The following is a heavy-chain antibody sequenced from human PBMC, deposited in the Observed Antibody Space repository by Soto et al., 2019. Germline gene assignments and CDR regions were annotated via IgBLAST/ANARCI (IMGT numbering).Heavy chain of an antibody. CDR3: VFWEWEYFDY. CDR2: INHSGST. D-gene: IGHD3-3*01. J-gene: IGHJ4*02. CDR1: GGSFSGYY. Sequence: SETLSLTCAVYGGSFSGYYWSWIRQPPGKGLEWIGEINHSGSTNYNPSLKSRVTISVDTSKNQFSLKLSSVTAADTAVYYCVFWEWEYFDYWGQGTLVTVSS. V-gene: IGHV4-34*01.